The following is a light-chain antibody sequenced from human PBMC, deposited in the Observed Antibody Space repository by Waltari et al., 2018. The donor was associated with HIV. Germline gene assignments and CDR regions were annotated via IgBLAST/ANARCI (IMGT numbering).Light chain of an antibody. CDR1: QDISKY. CDR3: QQYDSLPFT. V-gene: IGKV1-33*01. J-gene: IGKJ3*01. CDR2: DAS. Sequence: DIQMTQSPSSLSASVGDRVTITCQASQDISKYLSWHQQKPGKAPRLLISDASNLQTGVPSRFSGSGSGTDFTFTINSLQPEDIATYFCQQYDSLPFTFGPGTKVDIK.